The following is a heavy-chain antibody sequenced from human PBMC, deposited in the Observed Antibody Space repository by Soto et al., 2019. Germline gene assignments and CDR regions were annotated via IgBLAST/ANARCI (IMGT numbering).Heavy chain of an antibody. J-gene: IGHJ4*02. CDR2: IYHSGRN. V-gene: IGHV4-4*02. D-gene: IGHD3-22*01. CDR3: ARRAFYDSSGYYDY. CDR1: GGSISTSNW. Sequence: ETLSLTCAVSGGSISTSNWWGWVRQPPGKGLEWSGEIYHSGRNNYNPSLKSRVTISVDKSKNQFSLKLSSVTAADTAVYYCARRAFYDSSGYYDYWGQGTLVTVSS.